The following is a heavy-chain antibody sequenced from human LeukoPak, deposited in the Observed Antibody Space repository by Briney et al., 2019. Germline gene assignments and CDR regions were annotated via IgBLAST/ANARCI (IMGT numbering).Heavy chain of an antibody. CDR3: ARELYSNYLTN. V-gene: IGHV3-7*01. CDR2: IKQDGSEK. CDR1: GFAFSTYW. Sequence: GGSLRLSCAASGFAFSTYWMDWVRQAPGKGLEWVANIKQDGSEKYYVDSVKGRFTISRDNAKNSLYLQMNSLRAEDTAVYYCARELYSNYLTNWGQGTLVTVSS. D-gene: IGHD4-11*01. J-gene: IGHJ4*02.